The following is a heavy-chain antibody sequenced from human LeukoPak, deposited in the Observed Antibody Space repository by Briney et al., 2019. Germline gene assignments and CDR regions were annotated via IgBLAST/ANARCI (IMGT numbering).Heavy chain of an antibody. J-gene: IGHJ4*02. CDR3: ARDIAPAGLFFDY. Sequence: PGGSLRLSCAASGFTLSSYGMSWVRQAPGKGLEWVANIKYDGSEKYYVDSVKGRFTISRDNAKKLLYLKMNSLRAEDTAVYYCARDIAPAGLFFDYWGEGNLVTVSS. CDR2: IKYDGSEK. D-gene: IGHD6-13*01. V-gene: IGHV3-7*01. CDR1: GFTLSSYG.